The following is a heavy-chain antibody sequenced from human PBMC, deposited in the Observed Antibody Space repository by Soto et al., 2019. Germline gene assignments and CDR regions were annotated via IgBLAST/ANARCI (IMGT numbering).Heavy chain of an antibody. Sequence: EVQLVESGGVLVQPGGSLRVSCITSGFTFSNYWMHWVRQAPGKGLVCVSRMDDKGTHTDYADSVKGRFTISRDNARNTLYLQMNSLRVEDTAVYYCVRGTNGWPGVDYWGQGTLVTVSS. CDR3: VRGTNGWPGVDY. V-gene: IGHV3-74*01. J-gene: IGHJ4*02. D-gene: IGHD2-8*01. CDR2: MDDKGTHT. CDR1: GFTFSNYW.